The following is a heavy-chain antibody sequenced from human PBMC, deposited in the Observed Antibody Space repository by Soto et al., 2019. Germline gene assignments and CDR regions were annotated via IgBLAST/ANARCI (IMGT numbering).Heavy chain of an antibody. CDR3: ARQGFDWALISSPSCLSHFDY. CDR1: GGSISSSSYY. CDR2: IYYSGST. Sequence: SETLSLTCTVSGGSISSSSYYWGWIRQPPGKGLEWIGSIYYSGSTYYNPSLKSRVTISVDTSKNQFSLKLSSVTAADTAVYYCARQGFDWALISSPSCLSHFDYWGQGTLVTVSS. J-gene: IGHJ4*02. V-gene: IGHV4-39*01. D-gene: IGHD2-2*01.